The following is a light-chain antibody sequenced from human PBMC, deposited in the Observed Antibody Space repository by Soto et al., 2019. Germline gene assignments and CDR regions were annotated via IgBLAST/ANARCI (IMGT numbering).Light chain of an antibody. J-gene: IGKJ3*01. CDR1: QSISNNY. CDR3: QQYSSSPPEFT. CDR2: GAS. V-gene: IGKV3-20*01. Sequence: EIVLTQSPGTLSLSPGERATLSCRASQSISNNYLAWYQQRPGQAPRLLIFGASYRATGIPDRFSGSGSGTDFTLTISRLEPEDFAVYYCQQYSSSPPEFTFGPGTRVDSK.